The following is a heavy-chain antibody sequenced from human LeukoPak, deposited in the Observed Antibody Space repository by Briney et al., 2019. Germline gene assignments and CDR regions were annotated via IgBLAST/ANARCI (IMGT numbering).Heavy chain of an antibody. D-gene: IGHD5/OR15-5a*01. Sequence: SETLSLTCTVSGGSISSSSYHWGWVRRSPGKGLEWTGAIHYRGTTYYNPSLKSRVTMSVDTSKNQFSLKLTSVTAADTAVYYCARQDGYRVPRGYWGQGTLVTVSS. V-gene: IGHV4-39*01. CDR2: IHYRGTT. CDR1: GGSISSSSYH. J-gene: IGHJ4*02. CDR3: ARQDGYRVPRGY.